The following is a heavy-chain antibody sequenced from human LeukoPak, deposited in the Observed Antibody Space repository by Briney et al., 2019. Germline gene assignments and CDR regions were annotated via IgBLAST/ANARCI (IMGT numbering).Heavy chain of an antibody. CDR1: GYSFTSYW. D-gene: IGHD3-22*01. CDR2: IYPGDSDT. CDR3: ARHDDSSGYYPRRFDF. Sequence: GESLKISCKDSGYSFTSYWIAWVRQMPGKGLEWMGIIYPGDSDTRYSPSFQGQVTISADKSITTAYLQWSSLKASDTAIYYCARHDDSSGYYPRRFDFWGQGTLVTVSS. V-gene: IGHV5-51*01. J-gene: IGHJ4*02.